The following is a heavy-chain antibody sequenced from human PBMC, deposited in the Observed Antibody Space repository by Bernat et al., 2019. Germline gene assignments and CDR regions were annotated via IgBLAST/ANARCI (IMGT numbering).Heavy chain of an antibody. CDR2: ASNDGTNK. J-gene: IGHJ4*02. CDR3: ARDGAAWCPDF. Sequence: QVQLVASGGGVVRPGTSLRLSCVGSGFTFRSFGIHWVRQAPGKGLEWVTLASNDGTNKPYADSVRGRFTTSRDNSKNTVYLHMNSLGVDDTAIYYCARDGAAWCPDFWGLGTLVTVAP. CDR1: GFTFRSFG. D-gene: IGHD2-8*02. V-gene: IGHV3-30*19.